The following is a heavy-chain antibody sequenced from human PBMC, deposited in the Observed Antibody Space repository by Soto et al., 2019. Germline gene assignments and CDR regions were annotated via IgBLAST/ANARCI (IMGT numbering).Heavy chain of an antibody. CDR3: ARGEYQLLYPPYYYYGMDV. V-gene: IGHV4-59*08. J-gene: IGHJ6*02. CDR1: GGSISSYY. Sequence: SETLSLTCTVSGGSISSYYWSWIRQPPGKGLEWIGYIYYSGSTNYNPSLKSRVTISVDTSKNQFSLKLSSVTAADTAVYYCARGEYQLLYPPYYYYGMDVWGQGTTVT. D-gene: IGHD2-2*02. CDR2: IYYSGST.